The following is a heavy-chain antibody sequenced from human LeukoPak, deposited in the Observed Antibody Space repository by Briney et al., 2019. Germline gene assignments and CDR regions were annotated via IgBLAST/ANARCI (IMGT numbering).Heavy chain of an antibody. CDR2: LYNSGNT. CDR3: ARGGRGWYNDWFDP. Sequence: SETLSLTCTVSGGSISNYYWSWIRQPPGKGLEWIGYLYNSGNTNYNPSLKSRVTISVDTSKNEISLKMSSVTAADTAVYYCARGGRGWYNDWFDPWGQGTLVTVSS. D-gene: IGHD6-19*01. J-gene: IGHJ5*02. V-gene: IGHV4-59*01. CDR1: GGSISNYY.